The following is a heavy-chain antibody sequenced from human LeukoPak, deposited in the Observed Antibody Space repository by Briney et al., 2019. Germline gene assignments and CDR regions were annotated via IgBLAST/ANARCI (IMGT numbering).Heavy chain of an antibody. CDR1: GFTFSSYA. CDR2: ISGSGGST. V-gene: IGHV3-23*01. CDR3: ARDRDYPRDQFDY. D-gene: IGHD4-17*01. Sequence: GGSLRPSCAASGFTFSSYAMSWVRQAPGKGLEWVSAISGSGGSTYYADSVKGRFTISRDNSKNTLYLQMNSLRAEDTAVYFCARDRDYPRDQFDYWGQGTLVTVSS. J-gene: IGHJ4*02.